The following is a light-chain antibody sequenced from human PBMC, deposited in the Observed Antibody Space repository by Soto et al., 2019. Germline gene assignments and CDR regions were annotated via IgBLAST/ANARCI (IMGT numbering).Light chain of an antibody. CDR1: SSDVGLYNY. J-gene: IGLJ2*01. CDR3: CSYTSSSTLV. V-gene: IGLV2-14*03. Sequence: QSALTQPASVSGSPGQSITISCIGTSSDVGLYNYVSWYQQLPGKAPKLMIYDVTNRPSGVSNRFSGSKSGNTASLTISGLQAEDEADYYCCSYTSSSTLVFGGGTQLTVL. CDR2: DVT.